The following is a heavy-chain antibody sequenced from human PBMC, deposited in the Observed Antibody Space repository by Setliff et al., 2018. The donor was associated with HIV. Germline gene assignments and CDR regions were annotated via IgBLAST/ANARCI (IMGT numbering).Heavy chain of an antibody. CDR2: ISYTGIT. V-gene: IGHV4-39*02. Sequence: SETLSLTCTVSGGSISRGSYSWGWIRQPPGKGLEWIGSISYTGITNYNPSLKSRVTISVDTSKNQFSLKLSSVTAADTAVYYCARDRGYYFDYWGQGTLVTVSS. D-gene: IGHD3-16*01. CDR1: GGSISRGSYS. J-gene: IGHJ4*02. CDR3: ARDRGYYFDY.